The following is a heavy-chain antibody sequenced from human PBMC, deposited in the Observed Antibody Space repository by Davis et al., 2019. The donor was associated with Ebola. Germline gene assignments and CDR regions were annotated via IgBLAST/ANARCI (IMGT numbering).Heavy chain of an antibody. V-gene: IGHV1-18*04. J-gene: IGHJ4*02. CDR2: ISAYNGNT. Sequence: AASVKVSCKASGYTFTSYGISWVRQAPGQGLEWMGWISAYNGNTNYAQKLQGRVTMTTDTSTSTAYMELRSLRSDDTAVYYCAHLGPQRYCSGGGCHGYLDYWGQGTLVTVSS. CDR1: GYTFTSYG. D-gene: IGHD2-15*01. CDR3: AHLGPQRYCSGGGCHGYLDY.